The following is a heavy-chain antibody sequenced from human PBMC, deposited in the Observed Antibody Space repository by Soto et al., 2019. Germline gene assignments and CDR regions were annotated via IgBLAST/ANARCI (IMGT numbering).Heavy chain of an antibody. Sequence: QVQLVQSGAEVKKPGSSVKVSCKASGGSFRRSAIHWVRQAPGQGPEWMGGILPIFGTADYAQKFQGRVTITADVSTTTAYVELSSLRFEDTAVYYSARGQECGGNSDAFDVWGQGTMVIVSS. J-gene: IGHJ3*01. D-gene: IGHD2-21*01. CDR2: ILPIFGTA. CDR3: ARGQECGGNSDAFDV. CDR1: GGSFRRSA. V-gene: IGHV1-69*12.